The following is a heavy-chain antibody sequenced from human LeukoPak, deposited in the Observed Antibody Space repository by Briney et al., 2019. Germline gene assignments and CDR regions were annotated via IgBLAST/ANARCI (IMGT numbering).Heavy chain of an antibody. J-gene: IGHJ6*02. D-gene: IGHD6-13*01. V-gene: IGHV3-13*01. CDR2: IGTTGDA. CDR1: GFTFSSYD. CDR3: ARLVAVAGYGMDV. Sequence: GGSLRLSCAASGFTFSSYDMHWVRQATGKGLEWVSVIGTTGDAYYPGSVKGRFTISRENAKNSLYLQMNSLRAGDTAVYYCARLVAVAGYGMDVWGQGTTVTVSS.